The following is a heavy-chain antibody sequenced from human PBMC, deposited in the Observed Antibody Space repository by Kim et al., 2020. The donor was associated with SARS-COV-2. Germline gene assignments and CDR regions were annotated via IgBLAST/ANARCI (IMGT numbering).Heavy chain of an antibody. V-gene: IGHV4-34*01. D-gene: IGHD6-6*01. J-gene: IGHJ4*02. Sequence: YNPSLKSRVTISVDTSKTQFSLKLSSVTAADTAVYYCARGRDVAARRVDYWGQGTLVTVSS. CDR3: ARGRDVAARRVDY.